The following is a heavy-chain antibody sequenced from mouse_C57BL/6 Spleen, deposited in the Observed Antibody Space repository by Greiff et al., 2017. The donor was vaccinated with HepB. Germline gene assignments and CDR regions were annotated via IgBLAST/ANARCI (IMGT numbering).Heavy chain of an antibody. CDR3: ARKGDSKSAMDY. Sequence: EVMLVESGGGLVKPGGSLKLSCAASGFTFSDYGMHWVRQAPEKGLEWVAYISSGSSTIYYADTVKGRFTISRDNAKNTLFLQMTSLRSDDTAVYYCARKGDSKSAMDYWGQGTSVPVSS. J-gene: IGHJ4*01. CDR2: ISSGSSTI. CDR1: GFTFSDYG. D-gene: IGHD3-3*01. V-gene: IGHV5-17*01.